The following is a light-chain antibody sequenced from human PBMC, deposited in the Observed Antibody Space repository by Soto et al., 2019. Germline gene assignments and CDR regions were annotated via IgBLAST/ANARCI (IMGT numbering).Light chain of an antibody. J-gene: IGKJ4*01. CDR2: DAS. Sequence: DIQMTQSPSTLSASVGDRVTLTCRASQSISSWLAWYQQKPGKPPKLLIYDASSLESGVPSRFSGSGSGTEFTLTISSLQPDDFATYYCQQYNSYSLTFGGGTKVEIK. V-gene: IGKV1-5*01. CDR1: QSISSW. CDR3: QQYNSYSLT.